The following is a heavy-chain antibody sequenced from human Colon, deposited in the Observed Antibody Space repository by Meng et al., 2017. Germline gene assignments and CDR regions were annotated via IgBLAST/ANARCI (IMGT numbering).Heavy chain of an antibody. CDR2: FFHTGRT. CDR3: ARHISILGQRGFDY. J-gene: IGHJ4*02. Sequence: QVQRRVSCPGLVKPSGTLSLTCAVSGGSISSNWWSWVRQPPGKGLEWIGEFFHTGRTNYDPSLKSRVTISVDKSNNQFSLKLTSVTAADTAVYYCARHISILGQRGFDYWGQGTLVTVSS. D-gene: IGHD3/OR15-3a*01. CDR1: GGSISSNW. V-gene: IGHV4-4*02.